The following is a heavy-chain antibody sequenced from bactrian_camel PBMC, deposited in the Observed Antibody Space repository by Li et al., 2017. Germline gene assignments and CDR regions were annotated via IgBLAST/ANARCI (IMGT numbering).Heavy chain of an antibody. D-gene: IGHD4*01. J-gene: IGHJ7*01. CDR1: EFSKNTKC. CDR2: IYTTGDTK. Sequence: HVQLVESGGGSVQAGGSLRLSCVVAEFSKNTKCMGWFRQAPGKEREAVAAIYTTGDTKHYADSVKGRFIISRDYANNTLYLQMNSLKPEDTAVYYCACPMSWVLGGMDYWGKGTQVT. V-gene: IGHV3S1*01.